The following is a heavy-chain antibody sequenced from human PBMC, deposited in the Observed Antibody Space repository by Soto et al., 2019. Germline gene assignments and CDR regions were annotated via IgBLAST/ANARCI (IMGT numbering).Heavy chain of an antibody. D-gene: IGHD3-3*01. V-gene: IGHV4-59*01. CDR3: ARILLSGYSRYYCDY. CDR1: GGSISSYY. J-gene: IGHJ4*02. CDR2: IYYSGST. Sequence: QVQLQESGPGLVKPSETLSLTCTVSGGSISSYYWSWIRQPPGKGLEWIGYIYYSGSTNYNPSLKSRVTISVDTSKNQVALKLSSVTAADTAVYYCARILLSGYSRYYCDYWGQGTLVTVSS.